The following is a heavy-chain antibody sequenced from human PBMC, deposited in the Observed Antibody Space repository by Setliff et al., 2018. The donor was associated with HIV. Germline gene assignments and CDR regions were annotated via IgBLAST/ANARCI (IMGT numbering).Heavy chain of an antibody. D-gene: IGHD2-15*01. CDR1: GFSLSTGGMR. J-gene: IGHJ4*01. CDR2: IDWDDDK. CDR3: AHSPEFYSSIV. Sequence: GSGPTLVNPTQTLTLTCTLSGFSLSTGGMRVSWIRQPPGKALEWLARIDWDDDKFYNTSLKTRLTVSKDTSKNQVVLTMTNMDPVDTATYYCAHSPEFYSSIVWGQGTLVTVSS. V-gene: IGHV2-70*04.